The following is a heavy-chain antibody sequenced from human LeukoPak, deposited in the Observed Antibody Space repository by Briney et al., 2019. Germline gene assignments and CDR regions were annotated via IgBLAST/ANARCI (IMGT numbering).Heavy chain of an antibody. CDR3: ARKNGMDV. CDR2: IKQDESEK. CDR1: GFTVSSYA. Sequence: GGSLRLSCAASGFTVSSYAMTWVRQAPGKGLEWVANIKQDESEKYYVDSVKGRFTISRDNAKNSLYLQMNSLRAEDTAVYYCARKNGMDVWGQGTTVTVSS. J-gene: IGHJ6*02. V-gene: IGHV3-7*01.